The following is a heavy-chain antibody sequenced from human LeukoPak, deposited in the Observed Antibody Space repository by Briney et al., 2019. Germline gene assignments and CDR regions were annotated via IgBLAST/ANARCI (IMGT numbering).Heavy chain of an antibody. CDR2: ISYDGSNK. V-gene: IGHV3-30*18. CDR3: AKGQGALLVY. D-gene: IGHD3-16*01. J-gene: IGHJ4*02. CDR1: GFTFSSYG. Sequence: GRPLRLSCAASGFTFSSYGMHWVRQAPGKGLEWVAVISYDGSNKYYADSVKGRFTISRDNSKNTLYLQMNSLRAEDTAVYYCAKGQGALLVYWGQGTLVTVSS.